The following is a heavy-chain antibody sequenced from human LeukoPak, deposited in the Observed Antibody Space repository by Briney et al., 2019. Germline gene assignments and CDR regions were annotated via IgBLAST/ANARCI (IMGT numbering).Heavy chain of an antibody. Sequence: GSLRLSCTASGFTFGDYAMSWVRQAPGKGLEWVSGINWNGGSTGYADSVKGRFTISRDNAKNSLYLQMNSLRAEDTALYYCARGRSGSYTGNWFDPWGQGTLVTVSS. V-gene: IGHV3-20*04. CDR3: ARGRSGSYTGNWFDP. CDR2: INWNGGST. J-gene: IGHJ5*02. CDR1: GFTFGDYA. D-gene: IGHD1-26*01.